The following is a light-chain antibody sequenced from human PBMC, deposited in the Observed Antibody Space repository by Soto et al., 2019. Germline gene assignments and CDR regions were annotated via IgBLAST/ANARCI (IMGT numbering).Light chain of an antibody. CDR1: QSVSSSY. V-gene: IGKV3-20*01. J-gene: IGKJ1*01. CDR2: GAS. CDR3: QQYGSSRWT. Sequence: TQSPATLSVSPGERATLSCRASQSVSSSYLAWYQQKPGQAPRLLIYGASSRATGIPDRFSGSGSGTDFTLAISRLEPEDFAVYYCQQYGSSRWTFGQGTKVDIK.